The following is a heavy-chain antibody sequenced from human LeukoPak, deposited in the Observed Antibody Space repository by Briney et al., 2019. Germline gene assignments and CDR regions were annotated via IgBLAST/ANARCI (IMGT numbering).Heavy chain of an antibody. CDR3: AKDLSMVFDAFNI. Sequence: GGSLRLSRAASGFTFDEYAMHWVRQAPGKGLEWVSLISGDGATTYYAPSVKGRVTVSRDNNKNSLFLQMNNLRTEDSALYYCAKDLSMVFDAFNIWGQGTLVTVSS. V-gene: IGHV3-43*02. J-gene: IGHJ3*02. CDR2: ISGDGATT. D-gene: IGHD4/OR15-4a*01. CDR1: GFTFDEYA.